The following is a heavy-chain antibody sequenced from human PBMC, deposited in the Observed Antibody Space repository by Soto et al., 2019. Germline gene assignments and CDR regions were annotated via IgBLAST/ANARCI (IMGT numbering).Heavy chain of an antibody. CDR3: AKSISAIPGDS. J-gene: IGHJ4*02. CDR2: IKQDGSEI. V-gene: IGHV3-7*05. D-gene: IGHD2-2*01. Sequence: EVQLVESGGGLVQSGGPLRLSCAASGFTFSSYWMSWVRQGPGKGPEWVANIKQDGSEIYYVDSVKGRFTISRDNAKSSLYLQMTSLRAEDTAVYHCAKSISAIPGDSWGQGTLVTVSS. CDR1: GFTFSSYW.